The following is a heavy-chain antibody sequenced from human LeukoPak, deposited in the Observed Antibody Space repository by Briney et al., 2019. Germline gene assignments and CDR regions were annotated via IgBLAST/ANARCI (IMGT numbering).Heavy chain of an antibody. CDR1: GYTFTCYY. CDR3: ARALSSTSSPYGY. D-gene: IGHD2-2*01. J-gene: IGHJ4*02. Sequence: ASVKVSYKASGYTFTCYYMHWVRQAPGQGLEWMGWINPNSGGTNYAQKFQGRVTMTRDTSISTAYMELSSLRSEDTAVYYCARALSSTSSPYGYWGQGTLVTVSS. V-gene: IGHV1-2*02. CDR2: INPNSGGT.